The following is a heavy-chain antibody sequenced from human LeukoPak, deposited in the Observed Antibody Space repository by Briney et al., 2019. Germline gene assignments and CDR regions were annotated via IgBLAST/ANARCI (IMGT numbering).Heavy chain of an antibody. CDR2: VGGDGRVT. J-gene: IGHJ6*02. D-gene: IGHD1-26*01. Sequence: PGGSLRLSCAASGFTFATYVMTWVRQAPGKGLEWVSSVGGDGRVTYYADSVKGRFTISRDNAKNSLYLQMNSLRAEDTAVYYCARVLSMRGSGSYYFIYYYYGMDVWGQGTTVTVSS. CDR3: ARVLSMRGSGSYYFIYYYYGMDV. V-gene: IGHV3-21*04. CDR1: GFTFATYV.